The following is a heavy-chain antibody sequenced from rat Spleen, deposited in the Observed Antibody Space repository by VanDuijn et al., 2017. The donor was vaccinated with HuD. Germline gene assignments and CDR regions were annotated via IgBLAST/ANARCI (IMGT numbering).Heavy chain of an antibody. CDR3: ARHGRGERTYYYVMDA. J-gene: IGHJ4*01. CDR1: GFSLSSYG. V-gene: IGHV5-22*01. Sequence: EVQLKESGPGLVQPSQTLSLTCTVSGFSLSSYGVIWVRQPPRKGLEWVASISYEGSNTFYGDSVKGRFTISRDNAKTTLYLQMDSLKSEDTATYYCARHGRGERTYYYVMDAWGQGASVTVSS. D-gene: IGHD4-3*01. CDR2: ISYEGSNT.